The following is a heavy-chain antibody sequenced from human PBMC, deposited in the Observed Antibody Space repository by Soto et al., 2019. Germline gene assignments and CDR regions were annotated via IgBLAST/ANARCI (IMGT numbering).Heavy chain of an antibody. D-gene: IGHD6-13*01. CDR1: GGSISSGGYY. J-gene: IGHJ4*02. CDR3: ARGEDSSNWYPFDF. V-gene: IGHV4-31*03. CDR2: IYRSGST. Sequence: SETLSLTCTVSGGSISSGGYYWSWIRQHPGKGLEWIGYIYRSGSTYYKSSLKSRVTISIDTSKNQFSLKLTSVTAADTAVYYCARGEDSSNWYPFDFWGQGVLVTVSS.